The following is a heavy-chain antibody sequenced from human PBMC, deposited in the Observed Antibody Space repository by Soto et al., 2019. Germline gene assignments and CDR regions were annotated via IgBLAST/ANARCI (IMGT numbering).Heavy chain of an antibody. CDR1: GFTFSDYY. D-gene: IGHD3-22*01. V-gene: IGHV3-11*01. CDR2: ISSSGSTI. J-gene: IGHJ6*02. CDR3: ARDQVSADYYDSSGYWCYYGMDV. Sequence: GGSLRLSCAASGFTFSDYYMSWIRQAPGKGLEWVSYISSSGSTIYYADSVKGRFTISRDNAKNSLYLQMNSLRAEDTAVYYCARDQVSADYYDSSGYWCYYGMDVWGQGTTVTVSS.